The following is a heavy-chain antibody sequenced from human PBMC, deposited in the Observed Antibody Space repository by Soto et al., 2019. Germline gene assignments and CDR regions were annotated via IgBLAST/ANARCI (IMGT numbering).Heavy chain of an antibody. Sequence: GSLRLSCAASGFTVNVNYMTWVRQAPGKGLEWVSFIYTDGRTFYADSVKGRFTISRDDSENTVYLQMNSLRVEDTAVYYCARGPAVTTDYDLDVWGQGTTVTVSS. J-gene: IGHJ6*02. D-gene: IGHD4-17*01. CDR1: GFTVNVNY. CDR3: ARGPAVTTDYDLDV. CDR2: IYTDGRT. V-gene: IGHV3-53*01.